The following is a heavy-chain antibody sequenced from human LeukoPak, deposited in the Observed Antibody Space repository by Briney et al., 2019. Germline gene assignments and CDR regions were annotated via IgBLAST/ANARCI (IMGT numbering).Heavy chain of an antibody. CDR2: ISSSGSTI. J-gene: IGHJ4*02. CDR3: ARDYYDSSGYYCDDY. V-gene: IGHV3-11*01. D-gene: IGHD3-22*01. Sequence: PGGSLRLSCAASGFTFSDYYMSWIRQAPGKGLEWVSYISSSGSTIYYADSVKGRFTISRDNAKNSLYLQMNSLRAEDTAVYYCARDYYDSSGYYCDDYWGQGTLVTVSS. CDR1: GFTFSDYY.